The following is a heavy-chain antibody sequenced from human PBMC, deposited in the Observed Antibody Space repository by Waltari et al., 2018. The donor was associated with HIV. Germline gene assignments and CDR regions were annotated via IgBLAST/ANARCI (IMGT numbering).Heavy chain of an antibody. CDR3: ARGLRFLDDYYFDY. CDR2: MNPNSGNR. D-gene: IGHD3-3*01. CDR1: GHIFTSYD. Sequence: QVQLVQSGAEVKKPGASVKVSCKASGHIFTSYDINWVRQATGQGLEWMGWMNPNSGNRGYAQKFQGRVTMTRNTSISTVYMELNSLKSEDTAVYYCARGLRFLDDYYFDYWGQGTLFTVSA. J-gene: IGHJ4*02. V-gene: IGHV1-8*01.